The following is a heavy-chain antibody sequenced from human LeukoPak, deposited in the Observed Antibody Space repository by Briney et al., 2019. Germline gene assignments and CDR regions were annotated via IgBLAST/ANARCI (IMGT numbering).Heavy chain of an antibody. Sequence: GGALRLSCTASGFSYSTSNMNSVRQAPGKGLEWVPSITSGTGTIYYADSVKGRFTISRDNAKNALYLQMNSLRAEDTAVYYCARLLGGLKSYYFDYWGQGTLLTVSS. CDR2: ITSGTGTI. CDR3: ARLLGGLKSYYFDY. J-gene: IGHJ4*02. D-gene: IGHD2-15*01. CDR1: GFSYSTSN. V-gene: IGHV3-48*01.